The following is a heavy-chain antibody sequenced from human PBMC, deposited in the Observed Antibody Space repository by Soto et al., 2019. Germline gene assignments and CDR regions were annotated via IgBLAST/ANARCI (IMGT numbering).Heavy chain of an antibody. J-gene: IGHJ4*02. CDR2: ISSSGSTI. D-gene: IGHD3-9*01. CDR3: AREARYFDWSQAWDY. Sequence: GGSLRLSCAASGFTFSDYYMSWIRQAPGKGLEWVSYISSSGSTIYYADSVKGRFTISRDNAKNSLYLQMNSLRAEDTAVYYCAREARYFDWSQAWDYWGQGTLVTVSS. CDR1: GFTFSDYY. V-gene: IGHV3-11*01.